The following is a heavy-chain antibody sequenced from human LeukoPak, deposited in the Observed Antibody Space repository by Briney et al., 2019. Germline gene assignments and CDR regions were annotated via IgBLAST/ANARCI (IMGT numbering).Heavy chain of an antibody. Sequence: GASVKVSCKVSGYTLTELSMHWVRQAPGKGLEWMGGLDPEDGETIYAQKFQGRVAMTEDASTDTAYMELNNLRSEDTAVYYCVRFAAGPDPYYPWGQGTLVTVSS. D-gene: IGHD6-25*01. CDR1: GYTLTELS. CDR2: LDPEDGET. J-gene: IGHJ5*02. V-gene: IGHV1-24*01. CDR3: VRFAAGPDPYYP.